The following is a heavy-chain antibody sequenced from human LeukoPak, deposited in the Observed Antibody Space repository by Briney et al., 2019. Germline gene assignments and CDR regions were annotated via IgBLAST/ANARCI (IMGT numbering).Heavy chain of an antibody. CDR2: ISYDGRNK. CDR1: GFTFSSYA. V-gene: IGHV3-30*04. CDR3: ARDPECSSTSCYVDY. D-gene: IGHD2-2*01. Sequence: GGSLRLSCAASGFTFSSYAMHWVRQAPGKGLEWVAVISYDGRNKYYADSVKGRFTISRDNSKNTLYLQMNSLRAEDTAVYYCARDPECSSTSCYVDYWGQGTLVTVSS. J-gene: IGHJ4*02.